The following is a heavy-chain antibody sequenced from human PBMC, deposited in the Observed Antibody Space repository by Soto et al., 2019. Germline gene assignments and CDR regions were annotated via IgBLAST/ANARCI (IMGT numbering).Heavy chain of an antibody. V-gene: IGHV3-23*01. J-gene: IGHJ4*02. CDR3: AKPQGFGELYLDY. D-gene: IGHD3-10*01. CDR1: GFTFSSYA. Sequence: EVQLLESGGGLVQPGGSLRLSCAASGFTFSSYAMSWVRQAPGKGLEWVSAISGSGGSTYYADSVKGRFTISRDNSKNTLYLKMNSLRAEDTAVYYCAKPQGFGELYLDYGGQGPLVTVSS. CDR2: ISGSGGST.